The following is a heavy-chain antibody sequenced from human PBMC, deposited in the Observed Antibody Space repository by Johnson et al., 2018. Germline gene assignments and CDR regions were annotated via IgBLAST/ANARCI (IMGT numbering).Heavy chain of an antibody. V-gene: IGHV1-69*01. Sequence: QVQLVQSGAEAKKPGSSVKVSCKASGGTFSSYAISWVRQAPGQGLEWMGGIMPIFGTTKYAQKFQGRVTITADESTSTAYMELSSLRSEDTAVYYCAQGEQWLATYGMDVWGQGTTVTVSS. CDR2: IMPIFGTT. CDR1: GGTFSSYA. J-gene: IGHJ6*02. CDR3: AQGEQWLATYGMDV. D-gene: IGHD6-19*01.